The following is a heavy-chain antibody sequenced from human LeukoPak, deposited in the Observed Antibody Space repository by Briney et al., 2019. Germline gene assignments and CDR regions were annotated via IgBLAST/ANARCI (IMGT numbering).Heavy chain of an antibody. CDR1: GGSISSGDYY. Sequence: SETLSLTCTVSGGSISSGDYYWSWIRQPPGKGLEWIGYIYYSGSTYYNPSLKSRVTISVDTSKNQFSLKLSSVTAADTAVYYCAAYGSGPPMEYYFDYWGQGTLVTVSS. V-gene: IGHV4-30-4*01. CDR2: IYYSGST. J-gene: IGHJ4*02. D-gene: IGHD3-10*01. CDR3: AAYGSGPPMEYYFDY.